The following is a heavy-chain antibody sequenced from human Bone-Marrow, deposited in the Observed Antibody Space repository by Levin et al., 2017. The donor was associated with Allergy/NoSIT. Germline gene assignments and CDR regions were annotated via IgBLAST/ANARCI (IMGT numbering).Heavy chain of an antibody. Sequence: GGSLRLSCAASGFTFSSYSMNWVRQAPGKGLEWVSYISSSSSTIYYADSVKGRFTISRDNAKNSLYLQMNSLRAEDTAVYYCARERRFLEWLLGGWGQGTLVTVSS. CDR2: ISSSSSTI. CDR1: GFTFSSYS. V-gene: IGHV3-48*01. J-gene: IGHJ4*02. CDR3: ARERRFLEWLLGG. D-gene: IGHD3-3*01.